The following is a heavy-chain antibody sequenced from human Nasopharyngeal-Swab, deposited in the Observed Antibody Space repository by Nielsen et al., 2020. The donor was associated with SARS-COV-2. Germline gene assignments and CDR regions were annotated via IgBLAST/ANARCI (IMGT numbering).Heavy chain of an antibody. V-gene: IGHV3-21*06. CDR1: GFTFSSYS. CDR2: VSSSGSYI. Sequence: GGSLRLSCAASGFTFSSYSMNWVRQAPGKGLAWVSSVSSSGSYISYADSLKGRFTISRDNVKNTLYLQMNSLRAEDTAVYYCARSRTDYGGTWYDAFDIWGQGTLVTVSS. D-gene: IGHD4/OR15-4a*01. J-gene: IGHJ3*02. CDR3: ARSRTDYGGTWYDAFDI.